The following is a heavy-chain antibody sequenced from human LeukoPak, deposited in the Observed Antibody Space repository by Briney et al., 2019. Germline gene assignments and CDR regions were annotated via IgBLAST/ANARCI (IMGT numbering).Heavy chain of an antibody. Sequence: GGSLRLSCAASGFTFSNYGMSWVRQAPGKGLECVSSINTDGANTYYEDSVKGRFSISRDNSKNTLFLQMNSLRVEDTAVYYCAREWGPLTYYYDSSGYKFDYWGQGTLVTVSS. D-gene: IGHD3-22*01. V-gene: IGHV3-23*01. CDR2: INTDGANT. CDR3: AREWGPLTYYYDSSGYKFDY. J-gene: IGHJ4*02. CDR1: GFTFSNYG.